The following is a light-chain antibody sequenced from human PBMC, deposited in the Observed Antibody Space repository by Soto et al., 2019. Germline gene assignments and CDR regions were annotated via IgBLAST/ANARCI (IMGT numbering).Light chain of an antibody. CDR1: QTISNSL. V-gene: IGKV3-20*01. Sequence: EIVLTQSPGTLSLSPGERATLSCRASQTISNSLLAWYQQKLGQSPRLLIYGASTRATGIPDRFIGSGSGKDFTLTISRLEPEEGAVDAGQQYGRAPITFGQGTRLEIK. J-gene: IGKJ5*01. CDR3: QQYGRAPIT. CDR2: GAS.